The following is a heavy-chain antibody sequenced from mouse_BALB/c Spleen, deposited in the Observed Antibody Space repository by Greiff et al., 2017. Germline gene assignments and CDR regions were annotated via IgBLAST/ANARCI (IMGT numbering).Heavy chain of an antibody. D-gene: IGHD2-3*01. Sequence: QVQLKQSGAELMKPGASVKISCKATGYTFSSYWIEWVKQRPGHGLEWIGEILPGSGSTNYNEKFKGKATFTADTSSNTAYMQLSSLTSEDSAVYYCARGRWLPPWFAYWGQGTLVTVSA. CDR3: ARGRWLPPWFAY. J-gene: IGHJ3*01. CDR2: ILPGSGST. V-gene: IGHV1-9*01. CDR1: GYTFSSYW.